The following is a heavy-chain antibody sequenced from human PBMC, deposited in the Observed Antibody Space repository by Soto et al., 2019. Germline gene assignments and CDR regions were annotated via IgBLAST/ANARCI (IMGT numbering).Heavy chain of an antibody. D-gene: IGHD3-10*01. CDR2: VDRSGRT. J-gene: IGHJ4*02. V-gene: IGHV4-34*01. CDR1: GGSFNYYY. CDR3: ARPMYITASGIYDY. Sequence: SETLSLTCGVSGGSFNYYYWTWIRQPPGKGLEWIGEVDRSGRTSYNPSLKSRVTFSIDTSKNHFSLKLSSVTAADTAVYYCARPMYITASGIYDYWGQGTQVTVSS.